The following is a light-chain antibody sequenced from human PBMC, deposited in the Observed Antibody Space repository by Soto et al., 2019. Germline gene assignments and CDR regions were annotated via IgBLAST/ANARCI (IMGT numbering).Light chain of an antibody. CDR2: EVS. J-gene: IGLJ1*01. CDR1: SSDVGGYNY. CDR3: SSYTSSSDYV. V-gene: IGLV2-14*01. Sequence: QSALTQPASVSGSPGQSITISCTGTSSDVGGYNYVSWYQQHPGKAPKLMIYEVSNRPSGVSNRFSGSKSGNTASLTISGLHAEDEADYYCSSYTSSSDYVFGTGTKVTVL.